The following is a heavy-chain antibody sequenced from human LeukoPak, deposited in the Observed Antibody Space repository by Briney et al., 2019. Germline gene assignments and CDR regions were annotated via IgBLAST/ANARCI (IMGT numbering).Heavy chain of an antibody. D-gene: IGHD6-6*01. CDR3: ARGSGGWQLVPEY. CDR2: INPGGDNT. Sequence: ASVKVSCKASGYTFTKYYIHWVRQAPGQGLEWMGLINPGGDNTNYAQNFQGRVTMTRDTSTSTVYMELSSLRSEDTAVYYCARGSGGWQLVPEYWGQGTLVTVSS. J-gene: IGHJ4*02. CDR1: GYTFTKYY. V-gene: IGHV1-46*01.